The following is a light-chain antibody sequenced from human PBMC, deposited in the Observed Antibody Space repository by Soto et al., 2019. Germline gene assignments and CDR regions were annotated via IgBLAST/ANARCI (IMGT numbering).Light chain of an antibody. V-gene: IGKV3-20*01. CDR2: SAS. CDR1: QSLSGGY. Sequence: EIVLTQSPGTLSLSPGERATLSCRASQSLSGGYLAWFQQKPGQTPRLLIYSASNRATGIPDRFSGSGSGTDFTLTISRLEPEDSVVYYCQQNGSFPITFGQGTRLEIK. CDR3: QQNGSFPIT. J-gene: IGKJ5*01.